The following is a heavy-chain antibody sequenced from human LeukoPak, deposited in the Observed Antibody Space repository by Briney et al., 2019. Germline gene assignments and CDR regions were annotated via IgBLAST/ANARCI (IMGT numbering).Heavy chain of an antibody. Sequence: PGGSLRLSCAASGFTFSSYEMNWVRQAPGKGLEWVSIIYSGGSTYYADSVKGRFTISRDNSKNTLYLQMNSLRAEDTAVYYCASGQRGYTYGFDYWGQGTLVTVSS. D-gene: IGHD5-18*01. V-gene: IGHV3-53*01. CDR1: GFTFSSYE. J-gene: IGHJ4*02. CDR2: IYSGGST. CDR3: ASGQRGYTYGFDY.